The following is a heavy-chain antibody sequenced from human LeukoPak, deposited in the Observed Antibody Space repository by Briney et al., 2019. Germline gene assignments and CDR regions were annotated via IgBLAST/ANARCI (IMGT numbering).Heavy chain of an antibody. J-gene: IGHJ5*02. V-gene: IGHV4-59*01. CDR2: IYYSGST. Sequence: SETLSLTCTVSGGSISSYYWSWIRQPPGKGLEWIGYIYYSGSTNYNPSLKSRVTISVDTSKNQFPLKLSSVTAADTAVYYCARSQDVLLWFGESVNWFDPWGQGTLVTVSS. D-gene: IGHD3-10*01. CDR1: GGSISSYY. CDR3: ARSQDVLLWFGESVNWFDP.